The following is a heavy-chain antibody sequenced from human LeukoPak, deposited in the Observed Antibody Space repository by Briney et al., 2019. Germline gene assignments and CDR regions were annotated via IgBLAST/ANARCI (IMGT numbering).Heavy chain of an antibody. CDR3: ARSYVLHHFES. CDR1: GFVFTTFG. CDR2: VAKDEVTK. V-gene: IGHV3-30*02. Sequence: HAGGSLILSCAASGFVFTTFGMHWVRQAPGGRLEWVAFVAKDEVTKYYADSVKGRFTISRDTSKSTLYLEMNSLRTEDTAVYYCARSYVLHHFESWGQGTPVTVSS. J-gene: IGHJ5*01. D-gene: IGHD3-10*02.